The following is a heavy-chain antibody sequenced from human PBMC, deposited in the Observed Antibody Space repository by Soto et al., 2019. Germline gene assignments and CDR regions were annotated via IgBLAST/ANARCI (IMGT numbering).Heavy chain of an antibody. D-gene: IGHD4-17*01. CDR1: VYTFTSYD. CDR2: MNPNSGNT. CDR3: ARANGDYGSAFDI. V-gene: IGHV1-8*01. J-gene: IGHJ3*02. Sequence: GASVKVCCKASVYTFTSYDINWVRQATGQGLEWMGWMNPNSGNTGYAQKFQGRVTMTRNTSISTAYMELSSLRSEDTAVYYCARANGDYGSAFDIWGQGTMVTVSS.